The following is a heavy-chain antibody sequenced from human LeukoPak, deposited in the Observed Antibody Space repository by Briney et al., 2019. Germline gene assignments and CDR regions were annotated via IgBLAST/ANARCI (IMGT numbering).Heavy chain of an antibody. J-gene: IGHJ6*03. D-gene: IGHD3-3*01. V-gene: IGHV1-2*02. CDR2: INPNSGGT. CDR3: ARTKRITIFGVVPDYYYYYMDV. Sequence: GASVKVSCKASGYTFTGYYMHWVRQAPGQGLEWMGWINPNSGGTNYAQKFQGRVTMTRDTSISTAYMELSRLRSDDTAVYYCARTKRITIFGVVPDYYYYYMDVWGKGATVTVSS. CDR1: GYTFTGYY.